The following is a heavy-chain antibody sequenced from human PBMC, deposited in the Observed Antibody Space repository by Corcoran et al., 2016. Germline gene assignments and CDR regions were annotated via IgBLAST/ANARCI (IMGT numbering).Heavy chain of an antibody. V-gene: IGHV3-33*01. J-gene: IGHJ4*02. CDR2: IWYDGSNK. CDR3: AREAGVAATFDY. Sequence: QGQLVESGGGVVQPGRSLRLSCAAPGLTFSSDGVHWVRQTPGKGLGWVAVIWYDGSNKYYADSVKGRFPIARDNSKNTLYLQMNSRRAEDTAVYYCAREAGVAATFDYWGQGTLVTVSS. D-gene: IGHD6-19*01. CDR1: GLTFSSDG.